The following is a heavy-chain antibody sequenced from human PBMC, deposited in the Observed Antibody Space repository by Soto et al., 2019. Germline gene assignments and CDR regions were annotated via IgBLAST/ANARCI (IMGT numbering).Heavy chain of an antibody. V-gene: IGHV3-33*01. CDR2: IWYDGSNK. J-gene: IGHJ5*02. D-gene: IGHD1-20*01. Sequence: GGSLRLSCAASGFTFSSYGMHWVRQAPGKGLEWVAVIWYDGSNKYYADSVKGRFTISRDNSKNTLYLQMNSLRAEDTAVYYCARDTLPYNWNAGNWFDPWGEGT. CDR1: GFTFSSYG. CDR3: ARDTLPYNWNAGNWFDP.